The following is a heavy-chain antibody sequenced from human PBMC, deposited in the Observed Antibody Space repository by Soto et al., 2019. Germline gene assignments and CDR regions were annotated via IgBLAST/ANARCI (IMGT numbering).Heavy chain of an antibody. CDR2: ISYDGSNK. D-gene: IGHD5-18*01. Sequence: GGSLRLSCAASGFTFSSYAMHWVRQAPGKGLEWVAVISYDGSNKYYADSVKGRFTISRDNSKNTLYLQMNSLRAEDTAVYHCAKSGIQLWLSDYWGQGTLVTVSS. CDR1: GFTFSSYA. CDR3: AKSGIQLWLSDY. V-gene: IGHV3-30-3*01. J-gene: IGHJ4*02.